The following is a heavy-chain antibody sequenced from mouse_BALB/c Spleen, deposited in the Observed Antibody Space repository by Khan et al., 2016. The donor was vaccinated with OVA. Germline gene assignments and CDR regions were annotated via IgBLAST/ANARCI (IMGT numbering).Heavy chain of an antibody. D-gene: IGHD2-14*01. CDR2: INTYTGEP. V-gene: IGHV9-3-1*01. CDR1: GYTFTNYG. J-gene: IGHJ4*01. Sequence: QIQLVQPGPELKKPGETVKISCKASGYTFTNYGMNWVKQAPGKGLKWMGWINTYTGEPTYADDFKGRFAFSLETSASTAYLQINNLKNEDTATYFCARVGYNGTMDYWGQGTSVTVSS. CDR3: ARVGYNGTMDY.